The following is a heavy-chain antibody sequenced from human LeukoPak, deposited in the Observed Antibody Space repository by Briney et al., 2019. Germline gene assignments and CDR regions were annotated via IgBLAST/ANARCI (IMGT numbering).Heavy chain of an antibody. D-gene: IGHD2-15*01. CDR2: IIPIFGTA. CDR1: GGTFSSYA. CDR3: AREALGDIVVVVAATPDAFDI. V-gene: IGHV1-69*05. J-gene: IGHJ3*02. Sequence: SVKVSCKASGGTFSSYAISWVRQAPGQGLEWMGRIIPIFGTANYAQKFQGRVTITTGESTSTAYMELSSLRSEDTAVYYCAREALGDIVVVVAATPDAFDIWGQGTMVTVSS.